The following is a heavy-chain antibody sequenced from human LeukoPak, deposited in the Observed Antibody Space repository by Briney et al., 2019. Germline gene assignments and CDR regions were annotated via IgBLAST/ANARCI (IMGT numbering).Heavy chain of an antibody. J-gene: IGHJ5*02. CDR2: INANSGET. V-gene: IGHV1-2*02. CDR3: ARVLGSRVDP. Sequence: GASVKVSCKTSRYSFTGQYMHWVRQAPGQGLEWMGWINANSGETNYAQKFQGRVTMTRDTSISTAYMELSRLTSDDTAMYYCARVLGSRVDPWGQGTLVTVSS. CDR1: RYSFTGQY.